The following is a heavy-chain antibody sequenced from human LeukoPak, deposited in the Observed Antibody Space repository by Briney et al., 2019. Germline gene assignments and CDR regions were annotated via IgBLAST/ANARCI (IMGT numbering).Heavy chain of an antibody. CDR2: IYHSGST. D-gene: IGHD3-3*01. Sequence: SETLSLTCTVSGYSISSGYYWGWIRQPPGKGLEWIGSIYHSGSTYYNPSLKSRVTISVDTSKNQFSLKLSSVTAADTAVYYCARMDYDFWSGFFGPHDYWGQGTLVTVSS. V-gene: IGHV4-38-2*02. CDR1: GYSISSGYY. J-gene: IGHJ4*02. CDR3: ARMDYDFWSGFFGPHDY.